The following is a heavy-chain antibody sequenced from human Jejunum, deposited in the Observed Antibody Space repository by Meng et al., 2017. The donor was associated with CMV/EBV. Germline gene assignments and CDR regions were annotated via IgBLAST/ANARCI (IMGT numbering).Heavy chain of an antibody. V-gene: IGHV1-69*04. CDR1: GGTLSSYV. J-gene: IGHJ5*01. Sequence: SGGTLSSYVISWVRQAPGQGLEWMGRIIPIIGRPHHAQRFQDRVSITADKATSTVYMELNTLTSEDTAVYFCASDITGNTYAYDSWGQGTLGTVSS. CDR3: ASDITGNTYAYDS. CDR2: IIPIIGRP. D-gene: IGHD1-20*01.